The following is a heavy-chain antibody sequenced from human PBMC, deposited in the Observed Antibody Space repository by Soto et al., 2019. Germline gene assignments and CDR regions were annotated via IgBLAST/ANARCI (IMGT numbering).Heavy chain of an antibody. CDR1: GFTFSSYS. CDR2: ISSSSSYI. Sequence: GGSLRLSCAASGFTFSSYSMNWVRQAPGKGLEWVSSISSSSSYIYYADSVKGRFTISRDNAKNSLYLQMNSLRAEDTAVYYCAYDSSGYYDAFDIWGQGTMVTVSS. D-gene: IGHD3-22*01. J-gene: IGHJ3*02. CDR3: AYDSSGYYDAFDI. V-gene: IGHV3-21*01.